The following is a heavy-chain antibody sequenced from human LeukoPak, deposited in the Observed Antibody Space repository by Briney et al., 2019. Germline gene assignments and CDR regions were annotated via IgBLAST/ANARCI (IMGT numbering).Heavy chain of an antibody. V-gene: IGHV4-30-4*07. Sequence: SEPLSLTCAVSGGSISSGGYSWSWIRQPPGKGLEWIGYIYYSGSTYYNPSLKSRVTISVDTSRSQFSLKLNSVTAADTAVYYCARAGSGSCFLLRGGIAYFDYWGQGTLVTVSS. CDR2: IYYSGST. CDR3: ARAGSGSCFLLRGGIAYFDY. CDR1: GGSISSGGYS. D-gene: IGHD3-10*01. J-gene: IGHJ4*02.